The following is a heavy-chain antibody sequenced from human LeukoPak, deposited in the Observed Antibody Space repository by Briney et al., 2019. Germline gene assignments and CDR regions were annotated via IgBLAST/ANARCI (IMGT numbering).Heavy chain of an antibody. CDR3: ARALPDLWSGYYDY. V-gene: IGHV1-46*01. CDR1: GYTFTSSY. D-gene: IGHD3-3*01. J-gene: IGHJ4*02. Sequence: ASVKVSCKAAGYTFTSSYMHWVRQAPGQGLEWMGIINPSGGSTSYAQKFQGRVTMTRDKSTSTVYMELSSLRSEDTAVYYFARALPDLWSGYYDYWGQGTLVTVSS. CDR2: INPSGGST.